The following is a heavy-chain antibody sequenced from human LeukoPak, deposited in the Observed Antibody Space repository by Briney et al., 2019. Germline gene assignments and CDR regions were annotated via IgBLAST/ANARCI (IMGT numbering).Heavy chain of an antibody. J-gene: IGHJ4*03. CDR2: IRSKAYGGTT. Sequence: SLTVSRTASGFTFGDYAMSWVRQAPGKGLEWVGFIRSKAYGGTTVYVASVKGRFTISRDDSKSIAYLQMNSLKTEDTAVYYCTRDLDSSGWYWDYWGDGAMVTVSS. D-gene: IGHD6-19*01. CDR1: GFTFGDYA. CDR3: TRDLDSSGWYWDY. V-gene: IGHV3-49*04.